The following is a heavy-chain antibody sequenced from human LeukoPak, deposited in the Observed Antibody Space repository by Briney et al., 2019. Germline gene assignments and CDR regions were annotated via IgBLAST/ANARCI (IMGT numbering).Heavy chain of an antibody. CDR3: AKDLYGDYEVSAGDY. CDR2: ISGSGGST. D-gene: IGHD4-17*01. J-gene: IGHJ4*02. V-gene: IGHV3-23*01. CDR1: GFTFSSYA. Sequence: GGSLRLSCAASGFTFSSYAMSWVRQAPGKGLEWVSAISGSGGSTYYADSVKGRFTISRDNSRNTLYLQMNSLRAEDTAVYYCAKDLYGDYEVSAGDYWGQGTLVTVSS.